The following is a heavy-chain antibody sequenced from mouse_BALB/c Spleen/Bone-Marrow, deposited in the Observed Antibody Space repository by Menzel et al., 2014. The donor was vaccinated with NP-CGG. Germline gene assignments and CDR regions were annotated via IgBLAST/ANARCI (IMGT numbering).Heavy chain of an antibody. J-gene: IGHJ2*01. Sequence: QVQLKQSGPELVRPGTSVKVSCKASGYAFTNYLMEWIKQRPGQGLEWIGVINPGSGGTNYNGKFKGKATLTADKSSSTAYMQLSSLTSDDSAVYFCARRIYYAMGYWGQGTTLTVSS. V-gene: IGHV1-54*01. CDR2: INPGSGGT. D-gene: IGHD2-1*01. CDR1: GYAFTNYL. CDR3: ARRIYYAMGY.